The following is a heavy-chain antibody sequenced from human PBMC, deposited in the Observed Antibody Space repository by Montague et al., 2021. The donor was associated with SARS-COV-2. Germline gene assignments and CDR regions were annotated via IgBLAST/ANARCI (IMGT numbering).Heavy chain of an antibody. Sequence: SLRLSCAASGFTFGDRAMHWVRQAPGKGPEWISGITWDSATLGYADSVKGRFTISRDNAKNSLYLQMNSLRAEDTTLYYCAKDFDYYDCSGYFDYWGQGTLVTVSS. CDR1: GFTFGDRA. V-gene: IGHV3-9*01. CDR3: AKDFDYYDCSGYFDY. J-gene: IGHJ4*02. D-gene: IGHD3-22*01. CDR2: ITWDSATL.